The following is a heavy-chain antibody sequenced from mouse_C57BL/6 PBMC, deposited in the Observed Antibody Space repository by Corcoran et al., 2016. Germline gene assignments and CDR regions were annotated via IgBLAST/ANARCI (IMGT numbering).Heavy chain of an antibody. V-gene: IGHV1-18*01. CDR2: INPNNGGT. D-gene: IGHD2-3*01. J-gene: IGHJ4*01. CDR1: GYTFTDYN. Sequence: EVQLQQSGPELVKPGASVKIPCKASGYTFTDYNMDWVKQSHGKSLEWIGDINPNNGGTTYNQKFKGKATLTVDKSSSTAYMELRSLTSEDTAVYYCARGDGYMGAMDYWGQGTSVTVSS. CDR3: ARGDGYMGAMDY.